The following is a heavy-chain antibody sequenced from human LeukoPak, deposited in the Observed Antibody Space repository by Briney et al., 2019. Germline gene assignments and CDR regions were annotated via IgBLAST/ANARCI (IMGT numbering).Heavy chain of an antibody. Sequence: GASVKVSCKASGYTFTSYAMHWVRQAPGQGLEWMGWINAGNGNTRYSQKLQGRVTITRDTSANTVYMELSSLRSGDTAVYYCARDDWNYKFTIHSYYYGMDVWGQGTTVTVSS. CDR3: ARDDWNYKFTIHSYYYGMDV. V-gene: IGHV1-3*01. D-gene: IGHD1-7*01. CDR2: INAGNGNT. CDR1: GYTFTSYA. J-gene: IGHJ6*02.